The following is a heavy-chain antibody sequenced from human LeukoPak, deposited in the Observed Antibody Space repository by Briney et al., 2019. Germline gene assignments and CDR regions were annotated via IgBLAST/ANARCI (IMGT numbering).Heavy chain of an antibody. Sequence: HPGGSLRLSCAASGFSFSTYAMSWVRQAPGKGLEWVSGICGNDGKTYYADSVKGRFTISRDNSKNMLHLQMDSLRAEDTALYYCAKDTGGSCYSAIAYWGQGALVTVST. D-gene: IGHD2-15*01. CDR2: ICGNDGKT. CDR1: GFSFSTYA. CDR3: AKDTGGSCYSAIAY. J-gene: IGHJ4*02. V-gene: IGHV3-23*01.